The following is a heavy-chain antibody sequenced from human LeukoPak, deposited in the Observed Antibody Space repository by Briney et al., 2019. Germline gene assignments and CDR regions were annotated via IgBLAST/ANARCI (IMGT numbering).Heavy chain of an antibody. CDR3: ARARGYFDL. Sequence: SQTLSLTCAISGDCVSSNSAAWSWLRQSPSRGLEWLGRTYYRCKWNNNYAISVKSRITINPDTSKNQFSLQLNSVTPEDTGVYYCARARGYFDLWGRGTLVTVSS. J-gene: IGHJ2*01. CDR2: TYYRCKWNN. CDR1: GDCVSSNSAA. V-gene: IGHV6-1*01. D-gene: IGHD3-10*01.